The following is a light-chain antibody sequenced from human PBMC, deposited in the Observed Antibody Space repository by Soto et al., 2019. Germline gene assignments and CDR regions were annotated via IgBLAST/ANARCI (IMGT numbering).Light chain of an antibody. CDR3: QSYDNSLSHVV. V-gene: IGLV1-40*01. CDR1: XXNIGSFYD. CDR2: GDN. J-gene: IGLJ2*01. Sequence: QSVLTQPPSVSGAPGQRVTIPCTGSXXNIGSFYDVHWYQQLPGTVPKLLIYGDNNRPSGVPDRFSGSKSGTSASLAITGLQPEDEADYYCQSYDNSLSHVVFGGGTKLTVL.